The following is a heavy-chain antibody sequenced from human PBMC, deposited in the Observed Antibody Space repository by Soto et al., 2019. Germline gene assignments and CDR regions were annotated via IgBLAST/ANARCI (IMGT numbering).Heavy chain of an antibody. V-gene: IGHV3-74*01. CDR2: INSDGSST. Sequence: GGSLRLSCAASGFTLSTYWMHWVRQTPGKGLVWVSRINSDGSSTTYADSVKGRFTISRDNAKNTLYLQMNSLRAEDSAVFYCSRDSYYDFWSGYYPYYYYGMDVWGQGTTVTVSS. CDR1: GFTLSTYW. D-gene: IGHD3-3*01. CDR3: SRDSYYDFWSGYYPYYYYGMDV. J-gene: IGHJ6*02.